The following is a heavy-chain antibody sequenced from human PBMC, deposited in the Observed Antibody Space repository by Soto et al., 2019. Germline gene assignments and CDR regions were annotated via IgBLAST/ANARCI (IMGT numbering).Heavy chain of an antibody. CDR3: ATRGYGCSSTSCYHGMDV. D-gene: IGHD2-2*01. CDR2: INTSGGST. CDR1: GYTFTSYY. J-gene: IGHJ6*02. V-gene: IGHV1-46*01. Sequence: VASVKVSCKASGYTFTSYYMHWVRQAPGQGLEWMGIINTSGGSTSYAQKFQGRVTMTRDTSTSTVYMELSSLRSEDTAVYYCATRGYGCSSTSCYHGMDVWGQGTTVTVSS.